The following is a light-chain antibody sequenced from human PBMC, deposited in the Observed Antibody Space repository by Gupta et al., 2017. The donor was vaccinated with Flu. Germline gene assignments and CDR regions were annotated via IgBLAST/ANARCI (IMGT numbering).Light chain of an antibody. Sequence: SSNIGSNAVNWYQQVPGTAPKLLIYGNSQRPSGVPDRFSGSRSGTSASLAISGLQSEDEADYYCAAWDDSLNGHYVFGTGTKVTAL. V-gene: IGLV1-44*01. CDR2: GNS. CDR3: AAWDDSLNGHYV. J-gene: IGLJ1*01. CDR1: SSNIGSNA.